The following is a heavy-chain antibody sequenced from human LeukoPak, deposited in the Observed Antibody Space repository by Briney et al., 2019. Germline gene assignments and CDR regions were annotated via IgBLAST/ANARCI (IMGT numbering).Heavy chain of an antibody. Sequence: GGSLRLSCAASGFTVSSNYMSWVRQAPGKGLEWVSVIYSGGSTYYADSVKGRFTISRDNSKNTLYLQMNSLRAEDTAVYYCARGGHVDYYDSSGYYNSDYWGQGTLVTVSS. V-gene: IGHV3-53*01. D-gene: IGHD3-22*01. J-gene: IGHJ4*02. CDR1: GFTVSSNY. CDR2: IYSGGST. CDR3: ARGGHVDYYDSSGYYNSDY.